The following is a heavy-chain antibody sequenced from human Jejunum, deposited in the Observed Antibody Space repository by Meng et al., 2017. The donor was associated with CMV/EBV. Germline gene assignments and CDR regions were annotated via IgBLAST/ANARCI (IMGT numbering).Heavy chain of an antibody. Sequence: SVFTFSSYEMNWVRQIPGKGLEWISYISASTSAIYYAASVKGRFTISRDNVKNSLYLLMESLRADDTAIYYCVRGGSSGTLKYFDYWGQGALVTVSS. CDR3: VRGGSSGTLKYFDY. J-gene: IGHJ4*02. D-gene: IGHD3-3*01. CDR2: ISASTSAI. V-gene: IGHV3-48*03. CDR1: VFTFSSYE.